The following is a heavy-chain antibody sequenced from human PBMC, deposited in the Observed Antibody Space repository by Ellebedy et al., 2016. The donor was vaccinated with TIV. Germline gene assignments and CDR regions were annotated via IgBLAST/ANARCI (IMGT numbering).Heavy chain of an antibody. CDR2: IHYSGST. CDR1: SGSISSYY. CDR3: ARSTWGAGDAFDI. J-gene: IGHJ3*02. V-gene: IGHV4-59*01. D-gene: IGHD2-2*01. Sequence: SETLSLTCTVSSGSISSYYWSWIRQPPGKGLEWIGYIHYSGSTINNPSLQSRVTISVDTSTNEVSLKLISVTAADTAVYYCARSTWGAGDAFDIWGQGTTVTVSS.